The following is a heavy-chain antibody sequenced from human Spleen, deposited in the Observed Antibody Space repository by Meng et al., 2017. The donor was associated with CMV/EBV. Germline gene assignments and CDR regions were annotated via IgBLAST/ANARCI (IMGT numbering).Heavy chain of an antibody. J-gene: IGHJ6*02. V-gene: IGHV1-69*05. CDR2: IIPIFGTA. CDR1: GGTFSSYA. CDR3: ARDQLYCSSTSCYKLPYYYGMDV. Sequence: SVKVSCKASGGTFSSYAISWVRQAPGQGLEWMGGIIPIFGTANYAQKFQGRVTITTDESTSTAYMELSSLRSEDTAVYYCARDQLYCSSTSCYKLPYYYGMDVWGQGTTVTVS. D-gene: IGHD2-2*02.